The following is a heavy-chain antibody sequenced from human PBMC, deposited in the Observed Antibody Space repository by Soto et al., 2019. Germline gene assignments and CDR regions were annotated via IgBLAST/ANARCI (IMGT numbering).Heavy chain of an antibody. J-gene: IGHJ5*02. CDR1: GYTFTSYG. CDR2: IKAYNDNT. Sequence: ASVKVSCKASGYTFTSYGISWVRQAPGQGLEWMGWIKAYNDNTNYAQKLQGRVTMTTDTSTTTAYTELRSLRYDDTAVYYFVRVGRCSSTSYYDYWFDPGAQGTLVTVTS. D-gene: IGHD2-2*01. V-gene: IGHV1-18*01. CDR3: VRVGRCSSTSYYDYWFDP.